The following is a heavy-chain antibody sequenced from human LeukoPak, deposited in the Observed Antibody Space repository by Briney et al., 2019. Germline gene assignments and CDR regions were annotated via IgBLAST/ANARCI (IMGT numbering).Heavy chain of an antibody. D-gene: IGHD2-21*01. CDR1: GYSFTTYG. J-gene: IGHJ4*02. CDR2: ISADSGNA. V-gene: IGHV1-18*01. CDR3: AREDMIARIPLFDY. Sequence: GASVKVSCKASGYSFTTYGISWVRQAPGQGLEWMGWISADSGNANYAQKFQGRVTMTTDTSTSTAYMELRSLRSDDTAVYYCAREDMIARIPLFDYWGQGTLDTVSS.